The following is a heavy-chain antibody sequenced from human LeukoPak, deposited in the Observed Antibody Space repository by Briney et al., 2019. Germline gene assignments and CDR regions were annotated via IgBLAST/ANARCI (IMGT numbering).Heavy chain of an antibody. Sequence: TSETLSLTCAVYGGSFSGYYWSWTRQPPGKGLEWIGEINHSGSTNYNPSLKSRVTISVDTSKNQFSLKLSSVTAADTAVYYCARVGVLLWFGEPQNWFDPWGQGTLVTVSS. V-gene: IGHV4-34*01. J-gene: IGHJ5*02. CDR2: INHSGST. CDR3: ARVGVLLWFGEPQNWFDP. D-gene: IGHD3-10*01. CDR1: GGSFSGYY.